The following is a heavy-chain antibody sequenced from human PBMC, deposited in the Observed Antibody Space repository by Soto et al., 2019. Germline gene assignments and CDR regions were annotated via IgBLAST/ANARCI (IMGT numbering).Heavy chain of an antibody. Sequence: PGGSLRLSCAASGFTFSSYWMSWVRQAPGKGLEWVANIKQDGSEKYYVDSVKGRFTISRDNAKNSLYLQMNSLRAEDTAVYYCARDPQGSRITIFGVVISPYDYYGMDVWGQGTTVTVPS. CDR3: ARDPQGSRITIFGVVISPYDYYGMDV. CDR2: IKQDGSEK. CDR1: GFTFSSYW. D-gene: IGHD3-3*01. J-gene: IGHJ6*02. V-gene: IGHV3-7*03.